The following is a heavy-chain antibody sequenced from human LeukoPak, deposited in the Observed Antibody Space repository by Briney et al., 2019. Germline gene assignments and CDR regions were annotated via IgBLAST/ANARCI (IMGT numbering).Heavy chain of an antibody. V-gene: IGHV4-59*01. D-gene: IGHD6-6*01. J-gene: IGHJ5*02. CDR3: ARKRGIAAPFDP. Sequence: SETLSLTCTVSGGSISSYYWSWIRQPPGKRLEWIGYIYYSGSTNYNPSLKSRVTISVDTSKNQFSLKLSSVTAADTAVYYCARKRGIAAPFDPWGQGTLVTVSS. CDR2: IYYSGST. CDR1: GGSISSYY.